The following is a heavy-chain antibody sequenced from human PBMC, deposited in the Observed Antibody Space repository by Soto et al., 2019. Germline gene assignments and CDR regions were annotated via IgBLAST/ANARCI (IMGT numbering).Heavy chain of an antibody. J-gene: IGHJ6*02. CDR1: GFTFSSYG. CDR3: ARDVAYGMDV. D-gene: IGHD2-15*01. Sequence: QVQLVESGGGVVQPGRSLRLSCAASGFTFSSYGMHWVRQAPGKGLEWVAVIWYDGSNKYYADSVKGRFTISRDNSKNTLYLQMYSLRAEDTAVYYCARDVAYGMDVWGQGTTVTVSS. V-gene: IGHV3-33*01. CDR2: IWYDGSNK.